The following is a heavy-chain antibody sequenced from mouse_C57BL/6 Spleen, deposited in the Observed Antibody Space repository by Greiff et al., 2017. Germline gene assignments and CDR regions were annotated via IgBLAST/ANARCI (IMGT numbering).Heavy chain of an antibody. J-gene: IGHJ4*01. CDR1: GYAFSSSW. CDR2: IYPGDGDT. CDR3: AHYYDAMDY. Sequence: VQLQQSGPELVKPGASVKISCKASGYAFSSSWMNWVKQRPGKGLEWIGRIYPGDGDTNYNGKFKGKATLTADKSSSTAYMQLSSLTSEDSAVYFCAHYYDAMDYWGQGTSVTVSS. V-gene: IGHV1-82*01.